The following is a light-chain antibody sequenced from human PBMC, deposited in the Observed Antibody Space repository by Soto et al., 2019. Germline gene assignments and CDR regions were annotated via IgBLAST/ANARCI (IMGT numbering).Light chain of an antibody. CDR1: QSVSSSY. V-gene: IGKV3-20*01. J-gene: IGKJ1*01. Sequence: SVLTPYNGPLSLSHGERATLSCRASQSVSSSYLAWYQQKPGQAPRLLIYGASSRATGIPDRFSGSGSVTDFTLTISRLEPDDLALYYCQHDRGVPCPFCDGTKVDI. CDR3: QHDRGVPCP. CDR2: GAS.